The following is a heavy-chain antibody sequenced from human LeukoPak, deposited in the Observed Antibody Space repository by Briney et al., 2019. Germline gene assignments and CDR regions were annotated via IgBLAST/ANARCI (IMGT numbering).Heavy chain of an antibody. CDR2: IYTSGST. Sequence: SETLSLTCAVYGGSFNGYYWSWIRQPAGKGLEWIGRIYTSGSTNYNPSLKSRVTISVDTSKNQFSLKLSSVTAADTAVYYCARGVTSNWFDPWGQGTLVTVSS. CDR3: ARGVTSNWFDP. J-gene: IGHJ5*02. V-gene: IGHV4-59*10. D-gene: IGHD2-21*02. CDR1: GGSFNGYY.